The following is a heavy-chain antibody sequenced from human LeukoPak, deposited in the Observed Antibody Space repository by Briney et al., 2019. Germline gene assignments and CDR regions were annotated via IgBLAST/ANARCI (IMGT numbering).Heavy chain of an antibody. V-gene: IGHV3-53*01. J-gene: IGHJ4*02. CDR3: AAHYYDSSGYMAYFDY. Sequence: GGSLRLSCAASGFTVSSNYMSWVRQAPGKGLEWVSAIYSGGSTYYADSVKGRFTISRDNSKNTLYLQMNSLRAEDTAVYYCAAHYYDSSGYMAYFDYWGQGTLVTVSS. CDR2: IYSGGST. D-gene: IGHD3-22*01. CDR1: GFTVSSNY.